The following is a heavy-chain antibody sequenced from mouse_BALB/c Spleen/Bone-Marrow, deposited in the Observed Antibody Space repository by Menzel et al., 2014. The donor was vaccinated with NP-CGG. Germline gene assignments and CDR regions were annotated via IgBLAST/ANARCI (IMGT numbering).Heavy chain of an antibody. Sequence: DVHLAESGGGLVRPGGSLKLSCAASGFTFSSYAMSWVRRTPEKRLEWVGTISSGGTYTSYPDSVKGRFSISSDNAKNTLCLQMSSLRSEDTAMYYCTRQWFAYWGQGTLVTVSA. J-gene: IGHJ3*01. CDR2: ISSGGTYT. CDR3: TRQWFAY. CDR1: GFTFSSYA. V-gene: IGHV5-9-3*01.